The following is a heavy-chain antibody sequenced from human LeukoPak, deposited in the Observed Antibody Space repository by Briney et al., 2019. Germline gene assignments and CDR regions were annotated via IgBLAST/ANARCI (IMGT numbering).Heavy chain of an antibody. Sequence: ASVKVSCKASGYTFTSYYMHWVRQAPGQGLEWMGIINPSGGSTSYAQKFQGRVTMTRDMSTSTVYMELSSLRSEDTAVYYCARDRITYYYDSSGHLTGFDYWGQGTLVTVSS. CDR2: INPSGGST. V-gene: IGHV1-46*01. J-gene: IGHJ4*02. CDR1: GYTFTSYY. CDR3: ARDRITYYYDSSGHLTGFDY. D-gene: IGHD3-22*01.